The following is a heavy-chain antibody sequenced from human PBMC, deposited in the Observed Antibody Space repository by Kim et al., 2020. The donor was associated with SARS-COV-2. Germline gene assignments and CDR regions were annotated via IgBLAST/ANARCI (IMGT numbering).Heavy chain of an antibody. Sequence: TKYNPSLTSRLTISIDTSKNQFSLKLSSVTAADTAVYYCARGGYAVTTYDYWGQGTLVTVSS. J-gene: IGHJ4*02. CDR2: T. D-gene: IGHD4-17*01. CDR3: ARGGYAVTTYDY. V-gene: IGHV4-59*09.